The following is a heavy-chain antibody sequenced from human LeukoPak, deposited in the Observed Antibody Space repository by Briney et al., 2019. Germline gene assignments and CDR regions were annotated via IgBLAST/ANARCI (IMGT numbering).Heavy chain of an antibody. CDR3: ARDSSPYCGDDCYFDAFDL. Sequence: GGSLRLSCAASGFTFGSYWMTWVRQAPGKGLEGVANINRDGSKNHFVDSVKGRFTISRDNAKNFLYLQMNSLRAEDTAVYFRARDSSPYCGDDCYFDAFDLWGQGTMVTVSS. D-gene: IGHD2-21*02. CDR2: INRDGSKN. J-gene: IGHJ3*01. CDR1: GFTFGSYW. V-gene: IGHV3-7*03.